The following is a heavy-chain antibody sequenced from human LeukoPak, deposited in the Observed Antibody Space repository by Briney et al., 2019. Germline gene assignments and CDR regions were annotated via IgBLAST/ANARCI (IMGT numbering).Heavy chain of an antibody. Sequence: SQTLSLTCAISGDSFSSSSAAWNWIRQSPSRGLEWLGRTYYRSKWYTYYAVSVKSRISINRDTSKNQFSLQLNSVTPEDTAVYYCARSTGPIDYWGQGTLVTVSS. J-gene: IGHJ4*02. V-gene: IGHV6-1*01. CDR1: GDSFSSSSAA. CDR3: ARSTGPIDY. D-gene: IGHD1-1*01. CDR2: TYYRSKWYT.